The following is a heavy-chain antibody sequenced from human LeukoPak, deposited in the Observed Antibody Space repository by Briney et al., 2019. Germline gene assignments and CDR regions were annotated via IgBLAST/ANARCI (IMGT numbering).Heavy chain of an antibody. CDR1: GFTVSSNY. D-gene: IGHD3-10*01. CDR3: ARHRSEAAYDP. Sequence: GGSLRLSCAASGFTVSSNYMSWVRQAPGKGLEWVSVNYSGGSTHYADSVKGRFTIPRDNFKNTLYLQMNSLRAEDTAVYYCARHRSEAAYDPWGQGTLVTVSS. V-gene: IGHV3-53*01. CDR2: NYSGGST. J-gene: IGHJ5*02.